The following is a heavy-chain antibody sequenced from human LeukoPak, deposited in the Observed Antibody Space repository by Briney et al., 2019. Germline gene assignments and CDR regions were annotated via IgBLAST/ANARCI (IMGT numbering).Heavy chain of an antibody. CDR3: ARLATPSTVAARGRSWFGS. CDR1: GDSINSDY. V-gene: IGHV4-59*01. CDR2: ICYTGST. D-gene: IGHD6-6*01. Sequence: SETLSLTCAVSGDSINSDYWSWIRQPPGEGLEWIGYICYTGSTNYNPSLKSRVTISVDTSKNQFSLKLNSVTAADTAVYYCARLATPSTVAARGRSWFGSWGQGTLVTVSS. J-gene: IGHJ5*02.